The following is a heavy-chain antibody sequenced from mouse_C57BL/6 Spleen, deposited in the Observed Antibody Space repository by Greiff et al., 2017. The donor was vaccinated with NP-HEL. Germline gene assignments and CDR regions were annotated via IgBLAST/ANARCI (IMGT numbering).Heavy chain of an antibody. J-gene: IGHJ2*01. Sequence: EVQLVESGGGLVKPGGSLKLSCAASGFTFSDYGMHWVRQAPEKGLEWVAYISSGSSTIYYADTVKGRFTISRDNAKNTLFLQMTSLRSEDTAMYYCARFYYYGSSRGYFDYWGQGTTLTVSS. CDR2: ISSGSSTI. CDR1: GFTFSDYG. V-gene: IGHV5-17*01. D-gene: IGHD1-1*01. CDR3: ARFYYYGSSRGYFDY.